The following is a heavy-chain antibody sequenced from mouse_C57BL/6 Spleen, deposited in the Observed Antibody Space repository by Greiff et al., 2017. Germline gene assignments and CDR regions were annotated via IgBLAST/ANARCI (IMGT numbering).Heavy chain of an antibody. D-gene: IGHD2-2*01. CDR2: ISDGGSYT. CDR3: ARAWLGRYYFDY. V-gene: IGHV5-4*01. CDR1: GFTFSSYA. J-gene: IGHJ2*01. Sequence: EVHLVESGGGLVKPGGSLKLSCAASGFTFSSYAMSWVRQTPEKRLEWVATISDGGSYTYYPDNVKGRFTISRDTAKNNLYLQMSHLKSEDTAMYYCARAWLGRYYFDYWGQGTTLTVSS.